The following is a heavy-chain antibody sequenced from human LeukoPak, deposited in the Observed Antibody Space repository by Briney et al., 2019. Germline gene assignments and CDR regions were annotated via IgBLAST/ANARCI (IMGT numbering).Heavy chain of an antibody. CDR1: GGSFSGYY. D-gene: IGHD3-3*01. V-gene: IGHV4-34*01. Sequence: SETLSLTCAVYGGSFSGYYWSWIRQPPGKGLEWIGEINHSGSTNYNPSLKSRVTISVDTSKNQFSLKLSSVTAADTAVYYCARGNFWSGYYNFDYWGQGTLVTVSS. J-gene: IGHJ4*02. CDR2: INHSGST. CDR3: ARGNFWSGYYNFDY.